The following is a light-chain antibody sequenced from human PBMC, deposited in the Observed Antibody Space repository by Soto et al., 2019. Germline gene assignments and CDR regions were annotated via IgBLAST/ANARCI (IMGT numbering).Light chain of an antibody. Sequence: EIVLTQSPGTLSLSQGDRATLSCRASQSVTSSYLAWYQQKPGQAPRLLISGASSRATGIPDRFSGSGSGTDFPLTISRLEPEDVAVYYCQQYSTSRLTFGAGTKVEIK. CDR2: GAS. V-gene: IGKV3-20*01. CDR1: QSVTSSY. J-gene: IGKJ4*01. CDR3: QQYSTSRLT.